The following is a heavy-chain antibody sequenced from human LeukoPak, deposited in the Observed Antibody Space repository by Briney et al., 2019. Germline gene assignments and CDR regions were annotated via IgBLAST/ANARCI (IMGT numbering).Heavy chain of an antibody. V-gene: IGHV5-51*01. CDR3: AAEVATGYYFDY. CDR2: IYPGDSDA. CDR1: VDSFNTKW. D-gene: IGHD5-12*01. J-gene: IGHJ4*02. Sequence: GESLKISCKGSVDSFNTKWIAWVRQMPGKGLEWMGIIYPGDSDARYSPSFQGQVTISVDKSIRTAYLQWSSLKASGTAMYYCAAEVATGYYFDYWGQGTLVTVSS.